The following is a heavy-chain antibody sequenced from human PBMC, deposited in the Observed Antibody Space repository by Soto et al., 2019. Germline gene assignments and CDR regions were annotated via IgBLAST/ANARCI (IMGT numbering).Heavy chain of an antibody. J-gene: IGHJ5*02. CDR3: ARQGMVYAMDWFDP. V-gene: IGHV4-39*01. D-gene: IGHD2-8*01. CDR1: GGSISSSSYY. CDR2: IYYSGST. Sequence: PSETLSLTCTVSGGSISSSSYYWGWIRQPPGKGLEWIGSIYYSGSTYYNPSLKSRVTISVDTSKNQFSLKLSSVTAADTAVYYCARQGMVYAMDWFDPWGQGTLVTVSS.